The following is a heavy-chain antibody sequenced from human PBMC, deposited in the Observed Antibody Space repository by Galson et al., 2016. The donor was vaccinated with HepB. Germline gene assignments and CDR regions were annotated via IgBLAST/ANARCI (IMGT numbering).Heavy chain of an antibody. V-gene: IGHV3-53*01. Sequence: SLRLSCAASGFSVSSNYIIWVRQAPGKGLEWVSAIYSGGSTYYADAVKGHFTVSRDNPKNTVYLQMNSLRAEDTAVYYCARNMLRAAYFDYWSQGTLVTVSS. D-gene: IGHD2-15*01. J-gene: IGHJ4*02. CDR3: ARNMLRAAYFDY. CDR1: GFSVSSNY. CDR2: IYSGGST.